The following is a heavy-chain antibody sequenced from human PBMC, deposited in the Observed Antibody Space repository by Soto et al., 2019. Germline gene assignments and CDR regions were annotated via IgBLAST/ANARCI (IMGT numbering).Heavy chain of an antibody. CDR3: ASRRRGFRY. D-gene: IGHD3-10*01. CDR2: INHSGST. Sequence: QVQLQQWGAGLLKPSETLSLTCAVYGGSFSGYYWSWIRQPPGKGLEWIGEINHSGSTNYNPSLRGRVTISVDTSKNHFSLKRSSVTAADTAVYYCASRRRGFRYWGQGTLVTVSS. V-gene: IGHV4-34*01. CDR1: GGSFSGYY. J-gene: IGHJ4*02.